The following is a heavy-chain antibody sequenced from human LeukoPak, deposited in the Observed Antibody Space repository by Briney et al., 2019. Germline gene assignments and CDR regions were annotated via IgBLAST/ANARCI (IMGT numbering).Heavy chain of an antibody. CDR1: GGSISSGGYS. Sequence: SETLSLTCTVSGGSISSGGYSWSWIRQPPGKGLEWIGYIYHSGSTYYNPSLKSRVTISVDRSKNQFSLKLSSVTAADTAVYYCARSAEGSTLSYYFYYMDVWGKGTTVTVSS. V-gene: IGHV4-30-2*01. D-gene: IGHD2/OR15-2a*01. CDR2: IYHSGST. J-gene: IGHJ6*03. CDR3: ARSAEGSTLSYYFYYMDV.